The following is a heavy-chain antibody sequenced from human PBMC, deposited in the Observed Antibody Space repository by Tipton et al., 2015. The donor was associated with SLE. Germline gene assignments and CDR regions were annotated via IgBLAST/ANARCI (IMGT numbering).Heavy chain of an antibody. J-gene: IGHJ4*02. CDR2: ISWNSGSI. CDR1: GFTFDDYA. V-gene: IGHV3-9*01. CDR3: ARRIAVAAGFDY. Sequence: SLRLSCAASGFTFDDYAMHWVRQAPGKGLEWVSGISWNSGSIGYADSVKGRFTISRDNAKNSLYLQMNSLRAEDTAVYYCARRIAVAAGFDYWGQGTLVTVSS. D-gene: IGHD6-19*01.